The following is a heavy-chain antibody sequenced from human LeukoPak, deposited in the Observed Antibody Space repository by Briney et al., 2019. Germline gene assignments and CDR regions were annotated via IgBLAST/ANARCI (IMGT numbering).Heavy chain of an antibody. J-gene: IGHJ4*02. V-gene: IGHV4-59*01. CDR2: IYYSGST. CDR1: GGSISSYY. Sequence: SETLSLTCTVSGGSISSYYWSWIRQPPGKGLEWIGYIYYSGSTNYNPSLKSRVTISVGTSKNQFSLKLSSVTAADTAVYYCARDRRDGYNYYFDYWGQGTLVTVSS. D-gene: IGHD5-24*01. CDR3: ARDRRDGYNYYFDY.